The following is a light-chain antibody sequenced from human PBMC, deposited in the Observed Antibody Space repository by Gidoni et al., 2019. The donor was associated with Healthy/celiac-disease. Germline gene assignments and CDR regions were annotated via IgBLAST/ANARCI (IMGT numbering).Light chain of an antibody. CDR1: KSISSY. Sequence: DIQMTQSTSSLSASVGDRVTITCRASKSISSYLNWYQQKPGKAPKLLIYAASSLQSGVPSRFSGSGSGTDVTLTISSLQPEDFATYYCQQSYSTLWTFGQGTKVEIK. V-gene: IGKV1-39*01. CDR3: QQSYSTLWT. J-gene: IGKJ1*01. CDR2: AAS.